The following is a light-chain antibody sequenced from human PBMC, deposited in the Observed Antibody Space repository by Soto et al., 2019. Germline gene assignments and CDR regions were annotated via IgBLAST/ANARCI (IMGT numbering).Light chain of an antibody. J-gene: IGKJ5*01. Sequence: EIVLTQSLGSLSLFPGERATLSCRASQTVGRNYLAWFQQKPGQAPRLLIYDASTRATGIPDKFGGSGSGTDFTLTISRLEPEDFAVYYCQQYVNSPITFGQGTRLEIK. V-gene: IGKV3-20*01. CDR3: QQYVNSPIT. CDR2: DAS. CDR1: QTVGRNY.